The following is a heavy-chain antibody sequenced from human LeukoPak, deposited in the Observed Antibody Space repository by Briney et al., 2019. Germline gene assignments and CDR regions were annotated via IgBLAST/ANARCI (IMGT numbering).Heavy chain of an antibody. V-gene: IGHV4-59*01. Sequence: SETLSLTCTVSGGSISSYYWSWIRQPPGKGLEWIGYIYYSGSTSYNPSLKSRVTISVDTSKNQFSLKLSSVTAADTAVYYCANAQGCSSTSCYTGWFDPWGQGTLVTVSP. J-gene: IGHJ5*02. CDR2: IYYSGST. CDR3: ANAQGCSSTSCYTGWFDP. CDR1: GGSISSYY. D-gene: IGHD2-2*02.